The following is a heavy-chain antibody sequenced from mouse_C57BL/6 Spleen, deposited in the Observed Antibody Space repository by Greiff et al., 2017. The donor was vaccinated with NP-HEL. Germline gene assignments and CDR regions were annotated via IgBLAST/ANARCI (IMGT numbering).Heavy chain of an antibody. CDR1: GYTFTDYN. CDR3: ARSYGSSYRYFDV. CDR2: INPNNGGT. J-gene: IGHJ1*03. D-gene: IGHD1-1*01. V-gene: IGHV1-22*01. Sequence: DVQLQESGPELVKPGASVKMSCKASGYTFTDYNMHWVKQSHGKSLEWIGYINPNNGGTSYNQKFKGKATLTVNKSSSTAYMELRSLTSEDSAVYYCARSYGSSYRYFDVWGTGTTVTVSS.